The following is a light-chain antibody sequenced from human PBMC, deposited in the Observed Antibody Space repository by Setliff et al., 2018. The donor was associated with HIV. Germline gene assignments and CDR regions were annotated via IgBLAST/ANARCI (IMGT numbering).Light chain of an antibody. V-gene: IGLV2-23*02. CDR1: SSDVGSYNL. Sequence: QSALTQPASVSGSPGQSITISCTGTSSDVGSYNLVSWYQQRPGKAPKLIMYEVTKWPSGISDPFSGSKSGNTASLTISGLQADDEADYYCCSYGSSDTFVFGTGTKVTVL. J-gene: IGLJ1*01. CDR3: CSYGSSDTFV. CDR2: EVT.